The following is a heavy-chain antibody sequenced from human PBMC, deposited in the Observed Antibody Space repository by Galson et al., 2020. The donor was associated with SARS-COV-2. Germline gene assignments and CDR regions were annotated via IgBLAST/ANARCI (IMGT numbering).Heavy chain of an antibody. Sequence: ASVKVSCKASGYTFTGYYMHWVRQAPGQGLEWMGWINPNSGGTNYAQKFQGWVTMTRDTSISTAYMELSRLRSDDTAVYYCARAGNYCSGGSCYSCMDVWGQGTTVTVSS. CDR2: INPNSGGT. J-gene: IGHJ6*02. CDR3: ARAGNYCSGGSCYSCMDV. CDR1: GYTFTGYY. V-gene: IGHV1-2*04. D-gene: IGHD2-15*01.